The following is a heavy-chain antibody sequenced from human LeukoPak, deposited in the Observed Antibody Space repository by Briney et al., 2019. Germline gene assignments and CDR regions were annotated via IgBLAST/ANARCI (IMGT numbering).Heavy chain of an antibody. D-gene: IGHD3-22*01. Sequence: GSLRLSCAASGFTFSSYSMNWVRQAPGKGLEWVSSISSSSSYIYYADSVKGRFTISRDNAKNSLYLQMNSLRAEDTAVYYCARVGGDYYDSSGYHWGQGTLVTVSS. V-gene: IGHV3-21*01. CDR2: ISSSSSYI. J-gene: IGHJ4*02. CDR1: GFTFSSYS. CDR3: ARVGGDYYDSSGYH.